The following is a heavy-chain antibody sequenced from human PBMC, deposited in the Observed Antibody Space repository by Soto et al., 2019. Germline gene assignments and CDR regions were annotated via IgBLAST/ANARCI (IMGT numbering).Heavy chain of an antibody. CDR3: AREYSSSWYEYYFDY. CDR2: ISSTTNYI. CDR1: GFTFTRYS. D-gene: IGHD6-13*01. V-gene: IGHV3-21*01. Sequence: GGSLRLSCAAPGFTFTRYSMNWVRQAPGKGLEWVSSISSTTNYIYYGDSMKGRFTISRDNAKNSLYLQMNSLRAEDTAVYYCAREYSSSWYEYYFDYWGQGTLVTVSS. J-gene: IGHJ4*02.